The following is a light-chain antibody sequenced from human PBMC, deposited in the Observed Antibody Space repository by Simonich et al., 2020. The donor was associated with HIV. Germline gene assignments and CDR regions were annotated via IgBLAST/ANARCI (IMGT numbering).Light chain of an antibody. V-gene: IGKV2-28*01. J-gene: IGKJ1*01. CDR2: LGS. CDR3: MQALQTPRT. Sequence: EIVMTQSPLSLPVTPGEPASISCRSSQGLLHSNGYNYLDWYLQKPGHSPQLLIYLGSNRASGVPDRFSGSGSGTDFTLKISRVEAEDVGVYYCMQALQTPRTFGQGTKVEI. CDR1: QGLLHSNGYNY.